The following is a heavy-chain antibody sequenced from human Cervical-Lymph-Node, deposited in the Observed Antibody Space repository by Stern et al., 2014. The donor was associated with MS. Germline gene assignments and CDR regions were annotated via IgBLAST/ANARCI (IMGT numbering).Heavy chain of an antibody. J-gene: IGHJ6*02. CDR3: ARMVKPSLAPTRTSSYHYALDV. CDR1: GFSLTSSGMS. V-gene: IGHV2-70*20. D-gene: IGHD6-13*01. Sequence: QVTLRESGPALVKPTQTLTLTCTVSGFSLTSSGMSITWVRQPPGKALEWLALMAWDGEKFFRPSLKTRLTVSKDTSKNQAVLTMTNMAPEDTATYYCARMVKPSLAPTRTSSYHYALDVWGQGTAVTVSS. CDR2: MAWDGEK.